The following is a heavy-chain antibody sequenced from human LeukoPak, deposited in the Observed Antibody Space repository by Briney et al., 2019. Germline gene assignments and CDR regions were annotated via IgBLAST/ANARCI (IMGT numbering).Heavy chain of an antibody. D-gene: IGHD2-2*01. CDR1: GYTFTNYD. CDR3: ARRYCISTGCSAFDY. V-gene: IGHV1-8*01. CDR2: MNPNSGDS. J-gene: IGHJ4*02. Sequence: ASVKVSCKASGYTFTNYDINWVRQATGQGLEWMGWMNPNSGDSHSVDKFQGRVTMTRDTSIRTAYMELSGLRSDDTAVYYCARRYCISTGCSAFDYWGPGAPVTVSS.